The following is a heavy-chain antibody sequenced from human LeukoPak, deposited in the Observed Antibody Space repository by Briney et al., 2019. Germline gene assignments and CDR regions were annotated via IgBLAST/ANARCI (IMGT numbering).Heavy chain of an antibody. Sequence: GGSLRLSCAASGFTFSSYGMHWVRQAPGKGLEWVAVISYDGSNKYYADSVKGRFTISRDNSKNTLYLQMNSLRAEDTAVYYCARGGTNYYYMDVWGNGTTVTVSS. J-gene: IGHJ6*03. CDR3: ARGGTNYYYMDV. V-gene: IGHV3-30*03. CDR2: ISYDGSNK. CDR1: GFTFSSYG. D-gene: IGHD3-10*01.